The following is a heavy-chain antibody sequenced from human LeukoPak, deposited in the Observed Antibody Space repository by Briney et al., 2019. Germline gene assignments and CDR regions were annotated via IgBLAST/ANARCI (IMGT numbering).Heavy chain of an antibody. CDR1: GFIFSTYS. CDR2: MSSGGTYI. D-gene: IGHD3-3*01. CDR3: ARDRPTGASRLFVVQ. Sequence: KTGGSLRLSCAASGFIFSTYSMTWVRQAPGKGLEWVSSMSSGGTYIYYVDSVRGRFTISRDNAKNSLSLVMKSLRAEDTAVYYCARDRPTGASRLFVVQWGQGTLVTVSS. V-gene: IGHV3-21*01. J-gene: IGHJ4*02.